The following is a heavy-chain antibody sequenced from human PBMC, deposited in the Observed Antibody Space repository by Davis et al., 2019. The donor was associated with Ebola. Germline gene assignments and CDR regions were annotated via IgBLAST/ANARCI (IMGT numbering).Heavy chain of an antibody. CDR2: IKQDGSEK. D-gene: IGHD3-16*01. J-gene: IGHJ4*02. CDR3: TRGRHSEPAYDDY. V-gene: IGHV3-7*01. Sequence: GESPNTSCAASGFTFSSYSMNWVRQAPGKGPEWVANIKQDGSEKYYVDSVKGRFTISRDNAKNSLYLQMNSLRDEDTAVYYCTRGRHSEPAYDDYWGQGTLITVSS. CDR1: GFTFSSYS.